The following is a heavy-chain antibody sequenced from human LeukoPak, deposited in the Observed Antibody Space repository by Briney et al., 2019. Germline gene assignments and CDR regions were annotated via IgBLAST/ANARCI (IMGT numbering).Heavy chain of an antibody. CDR2: INHSGST. Sequence: KSSETLSLTCAVYGGSFRGYYWSWIRQPPGKGLEWIGEINHSGSTNYNPSLKSRVTISVDTSKNQFSLKLSSVTAADTAVYYCAREYSKDCGGDCYNFDYWGQGTLVTVSS. V-gene: IGHV4-34*01. J-gene: IGHJ4*02. CDR3: AREYSKDCGGDCYNFDY. CDR1: GGSFRGYY. D-gene: IGHD2-21*02.